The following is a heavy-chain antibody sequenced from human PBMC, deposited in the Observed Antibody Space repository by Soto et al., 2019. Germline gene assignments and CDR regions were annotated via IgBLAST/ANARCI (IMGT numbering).Heavy chain of an antibody. CDR2: MSPNSGAT. D-gene: IGHD1-1*01. V-gene: IGHV1-8*01. Sequence: QVQLVQSGAEVTKPGASVKVSCKASGYTFTTYDINWVRQATRQGLEWLGWMSPNSGATGYAQKFQGRVTMTRDTSMTTAYMELSNLRSEDTAMYYCARGVDAGVDVWGQGTTVTVSS. CDR3: ARGVDAGVDV. J-gene: IGHJ6*02. CDR1: GYTFTTYD.